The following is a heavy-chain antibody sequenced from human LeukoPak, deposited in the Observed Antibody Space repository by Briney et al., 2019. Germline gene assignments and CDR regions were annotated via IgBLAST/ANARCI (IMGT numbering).Heavy chain of an antibody. D-gene: IGHD3-10*01. CDR2: IWYDGSQR. CDR1: GFNFSRNG. J-gene: IGHJ2*01. V-gene: IGHV3-33*01. Sequence: GGSLRLPCAASGFNFSRNGMHWVRQAPGKGLEWVSLIWYDGSQRQYADSVQGRFTVSRDNLKNTLYLEMNGLRVEDTAVYYCARVVSYYGSSYRLLDVWGRGTLVTVSS. CDR3: ARVVSYYGSSYRLLDV.